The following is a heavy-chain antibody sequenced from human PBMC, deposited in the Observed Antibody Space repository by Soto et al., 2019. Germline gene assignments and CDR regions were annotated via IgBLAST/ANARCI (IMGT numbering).Heavy chain of an antibody. CDR3: ARVQGVRGVIPDY. Sequence: SETLSLTCTVSGGSISSYYWSWIRQPPGKGLEWIGYIYYSGSTNYNPSLRSRVTISVDTSKNQFSLKLSSVTAADTAVYYCARVQGVRGVIPDYWGQGTLVTSPQ. CDR2: IYYSGST. D-gene: IGHD3-10*01. J-gene: IGHJ4*02. CDR1: GGSISSYY. V-gene: IGHV4-59*01.